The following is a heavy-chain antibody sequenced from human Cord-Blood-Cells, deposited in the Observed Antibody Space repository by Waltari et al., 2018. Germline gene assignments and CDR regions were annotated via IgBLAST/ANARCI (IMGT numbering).Heavy chain of an antibody. V-gene: IGHV3-23*01. CDR2: ISGSGGST. D-gene: IGHD6-6*01. J-gene: IGHJ4*02. Sequence: EVQLLESGGGLVQPGGSLRLSCAASGFTFRSYAMSWVRQAPGKGLEWVSAISGSGGSTYYADSGKGRFTISRDNSKNTLYLQMNSLRAEDTAVYYCAKDTTIYSSSSGADYWGQGTLVTVSS. CDR3: AKDTTIYSSSSGADY. CDR1: GFTFRSYA.